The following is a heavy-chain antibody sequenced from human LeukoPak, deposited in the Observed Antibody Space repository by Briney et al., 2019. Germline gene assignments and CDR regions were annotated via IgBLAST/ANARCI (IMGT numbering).Heavy chain of an antibody. D-gene: IGHD5-24*01. J-gene: IGHJ5*02. Sequence: PSPTLSLTSTLSAPSINSYHWSWIRPPPRKALEWIGYSSYTGSPKYTPSLKSRVIMSKDTSKNQISLKLSAVTAADTAVYYCARGDGYSPGFDTWGQGTLVTVSP. V-gene: IGHV4-59*07. CDR1: APSINSYH. CDR2: SSYTGSP. CDR3: ARGDGYSPGFDT.